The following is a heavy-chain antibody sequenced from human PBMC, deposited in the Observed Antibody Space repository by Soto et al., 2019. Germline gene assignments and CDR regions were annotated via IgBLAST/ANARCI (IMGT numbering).Heavy chain of an antibody. CDR2: ISAYNGNI. Sequence: SGKVDCKNSSCTFTNDGMSCVGQALGQGLEWMGWISAYNGNINYAQKFRGRVNMTTDTSTSSAYLEVRSLRSDDTAVYYCARSGSSWNLREFDSWGQGTLVTVSS. J-gene: IGHJ4*02. CDR1: SCTFTNDG. D-gene: IGHD6-13*01. V-gene: IGHV1-18*01. CDR3: ARSGSSWNLREFDS.